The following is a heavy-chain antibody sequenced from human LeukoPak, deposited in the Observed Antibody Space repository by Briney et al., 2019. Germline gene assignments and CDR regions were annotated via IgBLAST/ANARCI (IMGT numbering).Heavy chain of an antibody. CDR1: GYTFTSYA. D-gene: IGHD5-24*01. CDR3: ARESQFYYYYYGMDV. Sequence: GASVKVSCKASGYTFTSYAMHWVRQAPGQRLEWMGWINAGNGNTKYSQKFQGRVTITRDTYASTAYMELSSLRSEDTAVYYCARESQFYYYYYGMDVWGKGTTVTVSS. V-gene: IGHV1-3*01. CDR2: INAGNGNT. J-gene: IGHJ6*04.